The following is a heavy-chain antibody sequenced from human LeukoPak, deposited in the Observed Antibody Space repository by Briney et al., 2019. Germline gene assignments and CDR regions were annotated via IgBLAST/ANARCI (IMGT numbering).Heavy chain of an antibody. Sequence: GESLKISCKGSGYSFTSYWIGWVRQMPGKGLEWMGIIYPGDSDTRYSPSFQGQVTISADKSISPAYLQWSSLKASDTAMYYCARQVIRDSNWFDPWGQGTLVTVSS. J-gene: IGHJ5*02. V-gene: IGHV5-51*01. CDR1: GYSFTSYW. CDR3: ARQVIRDSNWFDP. D-gene: IGHD2-21*01. CDR2: IYPGDSDT.